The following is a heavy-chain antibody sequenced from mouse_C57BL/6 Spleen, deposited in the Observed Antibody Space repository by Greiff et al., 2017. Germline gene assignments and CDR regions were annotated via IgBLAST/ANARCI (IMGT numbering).Heavy chain of an antibody. J-gene: IGHJ2*01. Sequence: EVHLVESEGGLVQPGSSMKLSCTASGFTFSDYYMAWVRQVPEKGLEWVANINYDGSSTYYLDSLKSRFIISRDNAKNILYLQMSSLKSEDTATYYCARGDGSSLYYFDYWGQGTTLTVSS. V-gene: IGHV5-16*01. CDR1: GFTFSDYY. D-gene: IGHD1-1*01. CDR3: ARGDGSSLYYFDY. CDR2: INYDGSST.